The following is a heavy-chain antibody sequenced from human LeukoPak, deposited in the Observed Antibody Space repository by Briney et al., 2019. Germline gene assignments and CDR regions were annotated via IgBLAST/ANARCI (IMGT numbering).Heavy chain of an antibody. D-gene: IGHD2-2*03. Sequence: ASVKVSCKASGYTFTSYYMHWVRQAPGQGLEWMGIINPSGGSTSYAQKFQGRVTMTRDTSTSTVYMELSSLRSEDTAVYYCASLDFDGYCSSTSCAPHDYWGQGTLVTVPS. J-gene: IGHJ4*02. CDR2: INPSGGST. V-gene: IGHV1-46*03. CDR1: GYTFTSYY. CDR3: ASLDFDGYCSSTSCAPHDY.